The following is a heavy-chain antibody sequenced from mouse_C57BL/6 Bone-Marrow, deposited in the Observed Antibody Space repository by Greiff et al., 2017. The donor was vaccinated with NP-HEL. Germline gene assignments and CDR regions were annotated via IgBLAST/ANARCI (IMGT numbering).Heavy chain of an antibody. D-gene: IGHD2-5*01. CDR3: AREEDRYSNFSMDY. Sequence: EVQLQQSGPELVKPGASVKISCKASGYTFTDYYMNWVKQSHGKSLEWIGDINPNNGGTSYNQKFKGKATLTVDKSSSTAYMELRSLTSEDSAVYYCAREEDRYSNFSMDYWGQGTSVTVSS. CDR1: GYTFTDYY. CDR2: INPNNGGT. J-gene: IGHJ4*01. V-gene: IGHV1-26*01.